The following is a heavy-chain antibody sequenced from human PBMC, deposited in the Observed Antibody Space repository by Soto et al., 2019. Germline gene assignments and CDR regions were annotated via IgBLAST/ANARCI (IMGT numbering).Heavy chain of an antibody. CDR1: GGSFSGYS. J-gene: IGHJ4*02. D-gene: IGHD2-15*01. V-gene: IGHV4-34*01. CDR3: ARLKYCSGGSCRYFDY. Sequence: SETLSLTCAVYGGSFSGYSWSWIRQPPGKGLEWIGEINHSGSINYNPSLKSRVTILVDTSKNQFSLKVSSVTAADTAVYYCARLKYCSGGSCRYFDYWGQGTLVTVSS. CDR2: INHSGSI.